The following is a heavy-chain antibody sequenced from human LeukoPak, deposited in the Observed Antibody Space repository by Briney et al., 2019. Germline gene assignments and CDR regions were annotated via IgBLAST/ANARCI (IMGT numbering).Heavy chain of an antibody. Sequence: GGSLRLSCAASGFTFSTYSMNWVRQAPGKGLEWVSFIDTSASYKYYGESMKGRFTISRDNAKKSLYLLMNGLRADDTAVYYCARGRSITLLRGVAMSDGFDIWGQGTMVTVSP. CDR3: ARGRSITLLRGVAMSDGFDI. V-gene: IGHV3-21*01. CDR2: IDTSASYK. J-gene: IGHJ3*02. D-gene: IGHD3-10*01. CDR1: GFTFSTYS.